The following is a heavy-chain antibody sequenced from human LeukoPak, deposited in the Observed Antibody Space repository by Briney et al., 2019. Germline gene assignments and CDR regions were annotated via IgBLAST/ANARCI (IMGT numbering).Heavy chain of an antibody. CDR2: ISGSSSYI. V-gene: IGHV3-21*01. Sequence: GGSLRLSCAASGFTFSSYSMNWVRQAPGKGLEWVSSISGSSSYIYYADSVKGRFTISRDNAKSSLYLQMNSLRAEDTAVYYCARELDYGDSLPVYGMDVWGQGTTVTVSS. J-gene: IGHJ6*02. CDR1: GFTFSSYS. CDR3: ARELDYGDSLPVYGMDV. D-gene: IGHD4-17*01.